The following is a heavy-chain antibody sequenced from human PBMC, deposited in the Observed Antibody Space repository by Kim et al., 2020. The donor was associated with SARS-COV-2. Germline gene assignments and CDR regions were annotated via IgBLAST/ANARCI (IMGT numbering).Heavy chain of an antibody. D-gene: IGHD2-15*01. CDR1: GFTFSSYS. CDR2: ISSSSSYI. J-gene: IGHJ4*02. V-gene: IGHV3-21*01. Sequence: GGSLRLSCAASGFTFSSYSMNWVRQAPGKGLEWVSSISSSSSYIYYADSVKGRFTISRDKAKNSLYLQMNSLRAEDTAVYYCARDRTWSRVVTGDYWGQGTLVTVSS. CDR3: ARDRTWSRVVTGDY.